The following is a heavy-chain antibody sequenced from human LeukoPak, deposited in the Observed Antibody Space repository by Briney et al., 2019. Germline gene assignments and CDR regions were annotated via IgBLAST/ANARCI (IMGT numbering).Heavy chain of an antibody. CDR3: ARELVDY. V-gene: IGHV3-53*01. D-gene: IGHD2-8*02. CDR2: IYIGGST. J-gene: IGHJ4*02. CDR1: GFNVSDSY. Sequence: PGGSLRLSCVASGFNVSDSYMTWVRQAPGKGLEWVSAIYIGGSTSYADSVKGRFTVSRDNSKNTLYLQMNSLRAEDTAVYYCARELVDYWGQGTLVTVSS.